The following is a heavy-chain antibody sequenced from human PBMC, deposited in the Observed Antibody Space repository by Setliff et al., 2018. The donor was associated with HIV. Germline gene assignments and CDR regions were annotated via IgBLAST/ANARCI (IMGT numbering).Heavy chain of an antibody. D-gene: IGHD2-2*01. Sequence: SGPTLVNPTQTLTLTCAFSGFSLTTSAVGVGWIRQPPGKALEWLALIYWDDDKRYRSSLKSRLTITKDTSKNQVVLTMTNMDPVDTATYYCAHSLYCSSSNCSGLLFDYWGQGTLGTVS. CDR3: AHSLYCSSSNCSGLLFDY. J-gene: IGHJ4*02. CDR2: IYWDDDK. V-gene: IGHV2-5*02. CDR1: GFSLTTSAVG.